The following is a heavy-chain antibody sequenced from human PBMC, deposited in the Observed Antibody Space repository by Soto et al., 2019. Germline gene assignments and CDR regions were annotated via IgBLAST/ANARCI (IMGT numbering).Heavy chain of an antibody. D-gene: IGHD3-22*01. Sequence: QVQLVEAGGGVVQPGRSLRLSCAASGFTFSSYAMNWVRQAPGKGLEWVAVISYDGSNKYYADFVNGRFTISRDNSKNTLYLQMNSLRTEDTAVYYCARDGYYDFTGYYRYFDYWGQGTLVTVSS. J-gene: IGHJ4*02. CDR3: ARDGYYDFTGYYRYFDY. CDR1: GFTFSSYA. CDR2: ISYDGSNK. V-gene: IGHV3-30-3*01.